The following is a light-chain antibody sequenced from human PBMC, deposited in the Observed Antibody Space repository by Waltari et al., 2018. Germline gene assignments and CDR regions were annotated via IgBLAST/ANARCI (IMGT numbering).Light chain of an antibody. CDR3: QAWDSTIAV. V-gene: IGLV3-1*01. CDR1: ELGSKY. CDR2: QNT. Sequence: EVTQPPSVSVSPGQTASVTCSGDELGSKYASWYQQRPGQSPVVGIYQNTKRPSGIPERFSGSNSGNTATLTISGTQAMDEADYYCQAWDSTIAVFGGGTKLTVL. J-gene: IGLJ2*01.